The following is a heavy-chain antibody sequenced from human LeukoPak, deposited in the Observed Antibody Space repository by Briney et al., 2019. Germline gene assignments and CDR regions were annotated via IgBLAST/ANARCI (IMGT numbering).Heavy chain of an antibody. D-gene: IGHD1-26*01. CDR1: GYSFTSYW. Sequence: GESLKISCKGSGYSFTSYWIGWVRQMPGKGLEWMGIIYPGDSGTRYSPSFQGQVTISADKSISTACLQWSSLKASDTAMYYCARLKYSGSYLDYFDYWGQGTLVTVSS. CDR2: IYPGDSGT. J-gene: IGHJ4*02. V-gene: IGHV5-51*01. CDR3: ARLKYSGSYLDYFDY.